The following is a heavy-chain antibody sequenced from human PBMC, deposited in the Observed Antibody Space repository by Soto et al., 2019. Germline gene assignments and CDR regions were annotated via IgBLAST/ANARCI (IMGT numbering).Heavy chain of an antibody. CDR2: MNPNSGNT. CDR3: ARGRYYDFWSGQQQNWFDP. V-gene: IGHV1-8*01. CDR1: GYTFTSYD. J-gene: IGHJ5*02. D-gene: IGHD3-3*01. Sequence: ASVKVSCKASGYTFTSYDINWVRQATGQGLEWMGWMNPNSGNTGYAQKFQGRVTMTRNTSISTAYMELSSLRSEDTAVYYCARGRYYDFWSGQQQNWFDPWGQGTLVTVSS.